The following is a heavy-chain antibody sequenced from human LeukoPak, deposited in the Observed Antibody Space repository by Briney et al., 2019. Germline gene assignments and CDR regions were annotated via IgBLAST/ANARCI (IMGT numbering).Heavy chain of an antibody. V-gene: IGHV3-30*02. J-gene: IGHJ6*03. CDR1: GFSFSDFV. CDR2: IRYDGSDK. Sequence: GGSLRLSCAASGFSFSDFVMHWVRQVPGKGLEWVAFIRYDGSDKYYADSVKGRFTISRDNSKNTLYLQMNSLRAEDTAVYYCASGYALYSSDYYMDVWGKGTTVTVSS. CDR3: ASGYALYSSDYYMDV. D-gene: IGHD2-8*01.